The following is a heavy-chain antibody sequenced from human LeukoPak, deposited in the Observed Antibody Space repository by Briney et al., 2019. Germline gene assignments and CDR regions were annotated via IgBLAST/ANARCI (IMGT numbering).Heavy chain of an antibody. Sequence: GGSLRLSCAASGFTFSSYAMNWVRQAPGKGLEWVSGISGSGGTTYYADSVKGRFTIFRDNSKNTLYLQMNSLRAENTAIYYCAKDRGVTMIVVVITFFDYWGQGTLVTVS. CDR3: AKDRGVTMIVVVITFFDY. V-gene: IGHV3-23*01. J-gene: IGHJ4*02. CDR2: ISGSGGTT. CDR1: GFTFSSYA. D-gene: IGHD3-22*01.